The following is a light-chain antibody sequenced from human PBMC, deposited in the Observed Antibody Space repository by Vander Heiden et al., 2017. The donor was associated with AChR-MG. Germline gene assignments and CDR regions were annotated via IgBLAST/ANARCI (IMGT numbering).Light chain of an antibody. V-gene: IGKV1-13*02. CDR1: QDISSA. J-gene: IGKJ4*01. CDR2: DAS. Sequence: ALQMTQSPSSLSASVGDRVTITCRASQDISSALIWYQQKPGKVPKVLIYDASSLVSVVPSRCSGSGSGTEFTLTISSLQPEDFATYHCQQSSSYPLTFGGGTKVEIK. CDR3: QQSSSYPLT.